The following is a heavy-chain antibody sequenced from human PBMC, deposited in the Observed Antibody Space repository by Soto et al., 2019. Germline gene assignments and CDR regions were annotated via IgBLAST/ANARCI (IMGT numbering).Heavy chain of an antibody. CDR3: ARGGWYHGFDI. J-gene: IGHJ3*02. V-gene: IGHV3-74*01. Sequence: EVQVVESGGGLVQPGGSLRLSCAASGFTFSRYWMHWVRQVPGSVLVWVSRIDNYGSSSIYADSVEGRFTISRDNAKNTLYLQMNSLRAEDTAVYYCARGGWYHGFDIWGQGTLVTVSS. CDR2: IDNYGSSS. D-gene: IGHD6-19*01. CDR1: GFTFSRYW.